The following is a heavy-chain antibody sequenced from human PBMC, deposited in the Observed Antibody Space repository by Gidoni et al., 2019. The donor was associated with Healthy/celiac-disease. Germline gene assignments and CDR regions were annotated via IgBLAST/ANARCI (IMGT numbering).Heavy chain of an antibody. CDR3: ARAQHDYDSSGYYYESAFDI. D-gene: IGHD3-22*01. J-gene: IGHJ3*02. CDR2: IWYDGSNK. V-gene: IGHV3-33*01. CDR1: GFTFSSYG. Sequence: QVQLVESGGGVVQPGRSLRLSCAASGFTFSSYGMPWVRQAPGKGLEGVAVIWYDGSNKYYADSVKGRFTISRDNSKNTLYLQMNSLRAEDTAVYYCARAQHDYDSSGYYYESAFDIWGQGTMVTVSS.